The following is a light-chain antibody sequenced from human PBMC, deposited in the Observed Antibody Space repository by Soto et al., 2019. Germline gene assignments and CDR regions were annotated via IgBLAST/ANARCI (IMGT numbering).Light chain of an antibody. CDR1: QSVSSY. CDR2: DAS. J-gene: IGKJ4*01. CDR3: QQRSNWPPLT. Sequence: DIVLTQSPSTLSVSPGGSVTLSCRASQSVSSYLAWYQQKPGQAPRLLIYDASNRATGIPARFSGSGSGTDFTLTISSLEPEDFAVYYCQQRSNWPPLTFGGGTKVDI. V-gene: IGKV3-11*01.